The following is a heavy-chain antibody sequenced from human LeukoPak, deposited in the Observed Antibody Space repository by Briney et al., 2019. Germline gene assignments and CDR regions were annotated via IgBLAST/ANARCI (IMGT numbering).Heavy chain of an antibody. V-gene: IGHV3-21*01. CDR2: ISSSSSYI. J-gene: IGHJ6*04. D-gene: IGHD3-10*01. Sequence: GGSLSLSCAASGFTFSSYSMNWVRQAPGKGLEWVSSISSSSSYIYYADSVKGRFTISRDNAKNSLYLQMNSLRAEDTAVYYCARVMVRGVYMDVWGKGTTVTVSS. CDR1: GFTFSSYS. CDR3: ARVMVRGVYMDV.